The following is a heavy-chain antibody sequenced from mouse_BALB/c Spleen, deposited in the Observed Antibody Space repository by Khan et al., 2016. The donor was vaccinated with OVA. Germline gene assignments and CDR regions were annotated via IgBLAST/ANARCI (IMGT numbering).Heavy chain of an antibody. J-gene: IGHJ1*01. CDR3: ARDYGSLYWYFDV. V-gene: IGHV3-5*02. CDR1: GISITTGNYR. Sequence: VQLKESGPGLVKPSQTVSLTCTVTGISITTGNYRWSWIRHFPGNKLEWIGNIYYSGTITYNPSLTSRTPITNATSNSQFFLEMNSLTAEDTATYSCARDYGSLYWYFDVWGAGTTVTVSS. CDR2: IYYSGTI. D-gene: IGHD1-1*01.